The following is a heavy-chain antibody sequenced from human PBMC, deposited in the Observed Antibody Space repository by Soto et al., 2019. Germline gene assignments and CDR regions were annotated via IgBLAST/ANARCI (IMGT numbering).Heavy chain of an antibody. J-gene: IGHJ4*02. CDR2: INPTSGAT. CDR3: TRDPDYGDYWGYFFDY. CDR1: GYTFAAFF. D-gene: IGHD4-17*01. Sequence: ASVKVSCKTSGYTFAAFFIHWIRQAPGQGLEWMGWINPTSGATVSAQKFQDRVTMTGDTSISTAYMELRGLKSDDTAVYYCTRDPDYGDYWGYFFDYWGQGTPVTVSS. V-gene: IGHV1-2*02.